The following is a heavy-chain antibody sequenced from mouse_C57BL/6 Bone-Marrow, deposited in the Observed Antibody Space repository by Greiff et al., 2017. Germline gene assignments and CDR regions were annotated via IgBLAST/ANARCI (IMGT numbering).Heavy chain of an antibody. CDR2: IDPENGDT. J-gene: IGHJ3*01. V-gene: IGHV14-4*01. D-gene: IGHD1-1*01. Sequence: VQLQQSGAELVRPGASVKLSCKASGFNIKDDYMHWVKQRPGQGLEWIGWIDPENGDTEYDSKFQGKATITADTSSNTAYMQLTSLTSEVTVVYYYTIFYYCSWFAYWGRGTLAPVSA. CDR3: TIFYYCSWFAY. CDR1: GFNIKDDY.